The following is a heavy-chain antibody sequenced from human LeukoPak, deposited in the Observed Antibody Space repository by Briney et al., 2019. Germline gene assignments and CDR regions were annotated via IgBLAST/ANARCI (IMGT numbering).Heavy chain of an antibody. D-gene: IGHD1-26*01. CDR3: ARHEYSGSYYGLSWFDP. CDR1: GGSISSSGYY. V-gene: IGHV4-39*01. Sequence: PSETLSLTCTVSGGSISSSGYYWGWIRQPPWKGLECIASIYYSGSTYYNPSLKSRVTISVDTSKNQLSLKLSSLTAADTAVYYCARHEYSGSYYGLSWFDPWGQGTLVTVSS. CDR2: IYYSGST. J-gene: IGHJ5*02.